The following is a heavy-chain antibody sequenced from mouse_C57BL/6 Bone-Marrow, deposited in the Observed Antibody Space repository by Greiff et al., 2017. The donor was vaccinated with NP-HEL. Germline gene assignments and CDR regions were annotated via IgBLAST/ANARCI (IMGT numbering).Heavy chain of an antibody. V-gene: IGHV1-50*01. CDR2: IDPSDSYT. D-gene: IGHD2-2*01. CDR1: GYTFTSYW. CDR3: AALWLRRGY. Sequence: QVQLQQPGAELVKPGASVKLSCKASGYTFTSYWMQWVKQRPGQGLEWIGEIDPSDSYTNYNQKFKGKATLTVDTSSSTAYMQLSSLTSEDSAVYYCAALWLRRGYWGQGTTLTVSS. J-gene: IGHJ2*01.